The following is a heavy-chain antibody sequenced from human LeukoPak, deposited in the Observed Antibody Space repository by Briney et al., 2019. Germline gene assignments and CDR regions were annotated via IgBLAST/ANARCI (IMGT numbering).Heavy chain of an antibody. CDR2: ISGSGGST. V-gene: IGHV3-23*01. CDR3: AAGYSSGWYVRYFDY. D-gene: IGHD6-19*01. J-gene: IGHJ4*02. CDR1: GFTFSSYA. Sequence: PGGSLRLSCAASGFTFSSYAMCWVRQAPGKGLEWVSAISGSGGSTYYADSVKGRFTISRDNSKSTLYLQMNSLRAEDTAVYYCAAGYSSGWYVRYFDYWGQGTLVTVSS.